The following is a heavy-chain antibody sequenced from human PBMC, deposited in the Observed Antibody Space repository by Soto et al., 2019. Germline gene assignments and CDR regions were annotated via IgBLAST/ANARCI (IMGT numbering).Heavy chain of an antibody. CDR1: GGSISSSSYY. D-gene: IGHD4-17*01. Sequence: SETLSLTCTVSGGSISSSSYYWGWIRQPPGKGLEWIGSIYYSGSTYYNPSLKSRVTISVDTSKNQFSLKLGSVTAADTAVYYCASAGMGYGDYVFVYWGQGTLVTVSS. CDR3: ASAGMGYGDYVFVY. CDR2: IYYSGST. V-gene: IGHV4-39*01. J-gene: IGHJ4*02.